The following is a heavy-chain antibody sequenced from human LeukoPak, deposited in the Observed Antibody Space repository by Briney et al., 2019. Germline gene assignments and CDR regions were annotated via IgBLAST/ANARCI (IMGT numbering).Heavy chain of an antibody. Sequence: SETLSLTCTLSGGSVSSYYWSCIRQPAGKGLEWIGRIYTSGSTNYNPSLKSRVTLSVATSKNQFSLKLSSVTAADTAVYYWARGDEVVPAAHPPYYYYYMDVWGKGTTVTVSS. CDR3: ARGDEVVPAAHPPYYYYYMDV. D-gene: IGHD2-2*01. V-gene: IGHV4-4*07. CDR1: GGSVSSYY. CDR2: IYTSGST. J-gene: IGHJ6*03.